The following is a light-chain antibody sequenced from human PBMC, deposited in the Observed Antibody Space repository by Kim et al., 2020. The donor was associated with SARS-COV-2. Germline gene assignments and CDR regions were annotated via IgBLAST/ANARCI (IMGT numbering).Light chain of an antibody. V-gene: IGLV3-1*01. CDR2: QDS. CDR3: QAWDSSTAYVV. Sequence: SYELTQPPSVSVSPGQTASITCSGDKLGDKYACWYQLKPGQSPVLVIYQDSKRSSGIPERFSGSNSGNTATLTISGTQAMDEADYYCQAWDSSTAYVVFGGGTKLTVL. J-gene: IGLJ2*01. CDR1: KLGDKY.